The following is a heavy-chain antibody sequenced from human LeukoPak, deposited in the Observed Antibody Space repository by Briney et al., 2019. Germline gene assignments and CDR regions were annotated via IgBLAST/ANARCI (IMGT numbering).Heavy chain of an antibody. CDR3: ASQSGYSGYDPGDGWFDP. CDR2: INPSGGST. D-gene: IGHD5-12*01. J-gene: IGHJ5*02. CDR1: GYTFTGYY. V-gene: IGHV1-46*01. Sequence: ASVKVSCKASGYTFTGYYMHWVRQAPGQGLEWMGIINPSGGSTSYAQKFQGRVTMTRDTSTSTVYMELSSLRSEDTAVYYCASQSGYSGYDPGDGWFDPWGQGTLVTVSS.